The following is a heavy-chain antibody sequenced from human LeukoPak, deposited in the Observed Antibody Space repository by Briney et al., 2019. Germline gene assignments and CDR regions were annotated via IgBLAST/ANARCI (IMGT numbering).Heavy chain of an antibody. D-gene: IGHD6-6*01. CDR1: GFTFTSSA. CDR2: IVVGSGNT. CDR3: AREPGEEYSSSYNWFDP. V-gene: IGHV1-58*01. J-gene: IGHJ5*02. Sequence: GTSVTVSCKASGFTFTSSAVQWVRQARGQRLEWIGWIVVGSGNTNYAQKFQERVTITRDMSKSTAYMELRSLRSEDTAVYYCAREPGEEYSSSYNWFDPWGQGTLVTVSS.